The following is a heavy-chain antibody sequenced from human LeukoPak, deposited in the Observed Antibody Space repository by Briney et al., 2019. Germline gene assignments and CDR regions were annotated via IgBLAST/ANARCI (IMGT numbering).Heavy chain of an antibody. D-gene: IGHD6-13*01. Sequence: ASVKVSCKASGYTFTSYDIDWVRQATGQGLEWMGWMNPNSGNTGYAQKFQGRVTMTRNTSISTAYMELSSLRSEDTAVYYCARAPRIAAAQRRWFDTWGQGTMVTVSS. J-gene: IGHJ3*02. CDR2: MNPNSGNT. CDR1: GYTFTSYD. V-gene: IGHV1-8*01. CDR3: ARAPRIAAAQRRWFDT.